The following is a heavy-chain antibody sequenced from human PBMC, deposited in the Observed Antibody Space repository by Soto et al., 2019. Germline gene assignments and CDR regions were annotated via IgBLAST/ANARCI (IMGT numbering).Heavy chain of an antibody. CDR3: AKGASDWYANWFDP. V-gene: IGHV6-1*01. Sequence: PSQTLSLTCAISGDSVSNHNAAWNWIRQSPSRGLEWLGRTYYRSSRWDNDYAVSVKGRITINSDTSRNQFSLLLNSVGPEDTAVYYCAKGASDWYANWFDPWGQGTLVTVSS. J-gene: IGHJ5*02. D-gene: IGHD3-9*01. CDR1: GDSVSNHNAA. CDR2: TYYRSSRWDN.